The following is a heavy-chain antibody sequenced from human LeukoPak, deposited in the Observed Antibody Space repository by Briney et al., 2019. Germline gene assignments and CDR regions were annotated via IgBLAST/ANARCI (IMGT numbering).Heavy chain of an antibody. V-gene: IGHV3-15*01. CDR2: IKSKTDGGTT. CDR3: TATSDYGDHKR. Sequence: GGSLRLSCAASGFTFSNAWMSWVRQAPGKGLEWVGRIKSKTDGGTTDYAAPVKGRFTISRDDSKNTLYLQMNSLKTEDTAVYYCTATSDYGDHKRWGQGTLVTVSS. D-gene: IGHD4-17*01. CDR1: GFTFSNAW. J-gene: IGHJ4*02.